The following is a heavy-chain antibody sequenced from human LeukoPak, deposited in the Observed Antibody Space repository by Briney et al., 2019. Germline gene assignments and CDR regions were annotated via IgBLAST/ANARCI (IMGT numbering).Heavy chain of an antibody. CDR3: AKASLRYFDWFSDY. CDR1: GFTFSSYA. D-gene: IGHD3-9*01. V-gene: IGHV3-30*18. J-gene: IGHJ4*02. Sequence: GRSLRLSCAASGFTFSSYAMHWVRQAPGKGLEWVAVISYDGSNKYYADSVKGRFTISRDNSRNTLHLQMNRRRAEDTALYSCAKASLRYFDWFSDYWGQGTLVTVSS. CDR2: ISYDGSNK.